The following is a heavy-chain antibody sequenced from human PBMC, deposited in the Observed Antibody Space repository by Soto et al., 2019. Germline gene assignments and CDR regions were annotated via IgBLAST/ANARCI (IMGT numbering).Heavy chain of an antibody. CDR1: GYTFTGYY. Sequence: QVQLVQSGAEVKKPGASVKVSCKASGYTFTGYYMHWVRQAPGQGLEWMGWIIPIFGTANYAQKFQGRVTITADESTSTAYMELSSLRSEDTAVYYCASHDGLYYYYGMDVWGQGTTVTVSS. CDR2: IIPIFGTA. J-gene: IGHJ6*02. CDR3: ASHDGLYYYYGMDV. V-gene: IGHV1-69*01. D-gene: IGHD1-1*01.